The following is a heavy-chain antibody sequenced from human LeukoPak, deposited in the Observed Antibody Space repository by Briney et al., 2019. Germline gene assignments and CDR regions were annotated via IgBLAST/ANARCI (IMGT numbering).Heavy chain of an antibody. D-gene: IGHD2-2*01. V-gene: IGHV4-4*07. Sequence: SETLSLTSAVPGGSISCYTWSWIWQPAGKGLEWIGRIYISGSTNYNPALKSRVTMSVDTSKNQCSLKLSSVTAADPAVYYCARIRYCRSTSYYAGVHWFDPWGQGTLVTVSS. CDR1: GGSISCYT. CDR3: ARIRYCRSTSYYAGVHWFDP. J-gene: IGHJ5*02. CDR2: IYISGST.